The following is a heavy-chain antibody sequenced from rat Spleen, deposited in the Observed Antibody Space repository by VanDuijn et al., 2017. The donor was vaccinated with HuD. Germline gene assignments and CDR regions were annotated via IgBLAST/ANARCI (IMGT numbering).Heavy chain of an antibody. V-gene: IGHV5S23*01. Sequence: EVQLVESGGGLVQPGRSLKLSCADSGFTFSSYDMAWVRQAPTKGLEWVASITTGGGNTYYRDSVKGRFTISRDNAKSTLYLQMDSLRSEDTATYYCATVSYYGYNYDYWYFDFWGPGTMVTVSS. CDR2: ITTGGGNT. CDR1: GFTFSSYD. J-gene: IGHJ1*01. D-gene: IGHD1-9*01. CDR3: ATVSYYGYNYDYWYFDF.